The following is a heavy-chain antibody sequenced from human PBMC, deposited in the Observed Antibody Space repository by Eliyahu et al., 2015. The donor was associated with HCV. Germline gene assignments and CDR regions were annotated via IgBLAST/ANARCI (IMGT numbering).Heavy chain of an antibody. Sequence: QVQLQESGPGLVKPSETLSLTCXVPXGXXXXSHWSWIRHPPGKGLEWIAFIHYSGSTNSNPSLKSRVTISVDTSKNQFSLKLSSVTAADTAVYYCASGGGGIAVSGTGGWFDPWGQGTLVTVSS. D-gene: IGHD6-19*01. CDR3: ASGGGGIAVSGTGGWFDP. V-gene: IGHV4-59*01. J-gene: IGHJ5*02. CDR2: IHYSGST. CDR1: XGXXXXSH.